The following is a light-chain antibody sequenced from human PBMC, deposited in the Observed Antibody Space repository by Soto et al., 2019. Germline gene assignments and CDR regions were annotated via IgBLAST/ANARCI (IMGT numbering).Light chain of an antibody. Sequence: DIQMTQSPSTLSASVGDRVTITFRASQSISSWLAWYQQKPGKAPKSLIYTASSLESGVPSRFSGSGSGTEFTLTISSLQPDDFATYYCQQYNSYPWTFGRGTKVDIK. CDR3: QQYNSYPWT. CDR2: TAS. V-gene: IGKV1-5*03. CDR1: QSISSW. J-gene: IGKJ1*01.